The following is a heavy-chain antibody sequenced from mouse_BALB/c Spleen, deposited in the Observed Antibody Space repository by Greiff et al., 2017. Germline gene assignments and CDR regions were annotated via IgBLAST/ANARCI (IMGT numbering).Heavy chain of an antibody. J-gene: IGHJ3*01. Sequence: LERSLAFQKIYCKAPVFTFTVDSMHCGKQSHGKSLEWIGYISCYNGATSYNQKFKGKATFTVDTSSSTAYMQFNSLTSEDSAVYYCASWDWFAYWGQGTLVTVSA. V-gene: IGHV1S34*01. CDR3: ASWDWFAY. CDR2: ISCYNGAT. CDR1: VFTFTVDS. D-gene: IGHD4-1*01.